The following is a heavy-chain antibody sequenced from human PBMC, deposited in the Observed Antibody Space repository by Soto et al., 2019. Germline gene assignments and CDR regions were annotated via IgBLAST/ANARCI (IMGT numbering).Heavy chain of an antibody. D-gene: IGHD3-22*01. CDR2: IWYDGSNK. CDR1: GFTFSSYG. CDR3: ARDRGLYYYDSSGLALDY. J-gene: IGHJ4*02. V-gene: IGHV3-33*01. Sequence: GGSLRLSCAASGFTFSSYGMHWVRQAPGKGLEWVAVIWYDGSNKYYADSVTGRFTISRDNSKNTLYLQMNSVRDEDTAVYDCARDRGLYYYDSSGLALDYWGQGTLVTVSS.